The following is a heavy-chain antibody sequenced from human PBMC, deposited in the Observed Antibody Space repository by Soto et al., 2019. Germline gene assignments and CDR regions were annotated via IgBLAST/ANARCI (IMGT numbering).Heavy chain of an antibody. CDR3: ASPAARPLRGYYYYYGMDV. V-gene: IGHV4-34*01. CDR1: GGSFSGYY. J-gene: IGHJ6*02. D-gene: IGHD6-6*01. CDR2: INHSEST. Sequence: SETLSLTCAVYGGSFSGYYWSWIRQPPGKGLEWIGEINHSESTNYNPSLKSRVTISVDTSKNQFSLKLSSVTAADTAVYYCASPAARPLRGYYYYYGMDVWGQGTTVTVSS.